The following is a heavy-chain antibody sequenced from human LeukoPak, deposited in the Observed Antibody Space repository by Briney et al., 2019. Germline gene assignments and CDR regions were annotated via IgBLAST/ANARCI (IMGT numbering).Heavy chain of an antibody. Sequence: PGGSLRLSCAASGFSFSDYYMSWIRQAPGKGLDWVSYISSSGSTIYYADSVKGRFTISRDNAKNSLYLQMNSLRAEDTAVYYCARDLGVEMATITGFDYWGQGTLVTVSS. D-gene: IGHD5-24*01. CDR3: ARDLGVEMATITGFDY. CDR2: ISSSGSTI. CDR1: GFSFSDYY. V-gene: IGHV3-11*01. J-gene: IGHJ4*02.